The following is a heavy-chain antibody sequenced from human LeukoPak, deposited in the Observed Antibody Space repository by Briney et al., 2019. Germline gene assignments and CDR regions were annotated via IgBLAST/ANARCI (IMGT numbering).Heavy chain of an antibody. D-gene: IGHD2-2*01. CDR1: GFTFSSYN. CDR2: ISSSSSTI. V-gene: IGHV3-48*02. CDR3: ARFGVYCSSRSCPKLYYFDY. J-gene: IGHJ4*02. Sequence: GGSLRLSCAASGFTFSSYNMNWVRQAPGKGLEWVSYISSSSSTIYYAASVKGRFTISRDNAKNSLYLQMNSLRDEDTAVYYCARFGVYCSSRSCPKLYYFDYWGQGTLVTVSS.